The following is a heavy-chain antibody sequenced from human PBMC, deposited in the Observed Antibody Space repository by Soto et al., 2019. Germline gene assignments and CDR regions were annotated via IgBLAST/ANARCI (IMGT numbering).Heavy chain of an antibody. CDR2: IYHSGST. Sequence: PSETLSLTCAVSGGSISSSNWWSWVRQPPGKGLEWIGEIYHSGSTNYNPSLKSRATISVDKSKNQFSLKVSGVSAADTAVYYCATSQKGYNWNYFDHWGQGALVTVSS. CDR1: GGSISSSNW. V-gene: IGHV4-4*02. D-gene: IGHD1-20*01. J-gene: IGHJ4*02. CDR3: ATSQKGYNWNYFDH.